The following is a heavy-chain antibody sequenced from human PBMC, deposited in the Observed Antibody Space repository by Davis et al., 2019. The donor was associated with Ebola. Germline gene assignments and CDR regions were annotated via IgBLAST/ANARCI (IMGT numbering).Heavy chain of an antibody. D-gene: IGHD1-26*01. CDR3: ARGREPRQDGFDI. CDR2: INPSGGST. CDR1: GYTFTSYG. V-gene: IGHV1-46*01. Sequence: ASVKVSCKASGYTFTSYGISWVRQAPGQGLEWMGIINPSGGSTSYAQKFQGRVTMTRDTSTSTVYMELSSLRSEDTAVYYCARGREPRQDGFDIWGQGTMVTVSS. J-gene: IGHJ3*02.